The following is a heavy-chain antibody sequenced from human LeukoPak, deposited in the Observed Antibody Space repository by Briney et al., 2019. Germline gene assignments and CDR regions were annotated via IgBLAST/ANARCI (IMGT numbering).Heavy chain of an antibody. CDR2: IRSRDGIV. CDR1: GFTFSNYR. D-gene: IGHD3-16*01. Sequence: PGGSLRLSCAASGFTFSNYRMNWVRQAPGKGLEWISYIRSRDGIVSYADSVKGRFTISTDTAKSSLFLQMNGLSADDTAVYYCVRDYVYAFDIWGQGTMVTVSS. V-gene: IGHV3-48*01. CDR3: VRDYVYAFDI. J-gene: IGHJ3*02.